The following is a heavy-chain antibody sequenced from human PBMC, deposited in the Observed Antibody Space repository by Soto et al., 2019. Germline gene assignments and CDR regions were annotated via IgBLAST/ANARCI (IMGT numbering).Heavy chain of an antibody. CDR2: ISAYNGNT. CDR1: GYTFTSYG. CDR3: ARVEDYYDSSGYTIY. Sequence: GASVKVSCKASGYTFTSYGISWVRRAPGQGLEWVGWISAYNGNTNYAQKLQGRVTMTTDTSTSTAYMELRSLRSDDTAVYYCARVEDYYDSSGYTIYWGQGTLVTVSS. D-gene: IGHD3-22*01. V-gene: IGHV1-18*01. J-gene: IGHJ4*02.